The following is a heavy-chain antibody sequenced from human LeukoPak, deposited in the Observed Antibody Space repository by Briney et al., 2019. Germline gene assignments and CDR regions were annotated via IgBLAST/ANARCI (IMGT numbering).Heavy chain of an antibody. Sequence: GGSLRLSCAASRFTVTTNYMTWVRQAPGKGLEWVSIIYSGGYTDYADSAKGRFTISRDNSKNTLDLQMNSLRAEDTAVYYCARRLEYSGSKGVFDFWGQGTLVTVSS. J-gene: IGHJ4*01. CDR2: IYSGGYT. V-gene: IGHV3-66*01. D-gene: IGHD1-26*01. CDR3: ARRLEYSGSKGVFDF. CDR1: RFTVTTNY.